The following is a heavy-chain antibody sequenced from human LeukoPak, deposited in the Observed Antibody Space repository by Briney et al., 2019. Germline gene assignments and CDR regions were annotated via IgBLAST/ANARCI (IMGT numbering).Heavy chain of an antibody. D-gene: IGHD6-19*01. CDR1: GFTVSTNY. CDR2: IYGGGGT. Sequence: GGSLRLSCAASGFTVSTNYMSWVRQAPGKGLEWVSVIYGGGGTYYADSVKGRFTISRDNSKNTLYLQMNSLRAEDTAVYYCARDSSSGWYHAYWGQGTLVTVSS. CDR3: ARDSSSGWYHAY. V-gene: IGHV3-66*01. J-gene: IGHJ4*02.